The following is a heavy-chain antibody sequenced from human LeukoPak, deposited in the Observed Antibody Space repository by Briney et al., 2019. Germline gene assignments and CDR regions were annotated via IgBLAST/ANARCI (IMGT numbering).Heavy chain of an antibody. CDR2: ISAYNGNT. Sequence: ASVRVSCKASGYIFKNYDINWVRQAPGQGLEWMGWISAYNGNTNYAQKLQGRVTMTTDTSTSTAYMELRSLRSDDTAVYYCARGGALTRNFDYWGQGTLVTVSS. J-gene: IGHJ4*02. V-gene: IGHV1-18*01. CDR1: GYIFKNYD. CDR3: ARGGALTRNFDY. D-gene: IGHD2-2*01.